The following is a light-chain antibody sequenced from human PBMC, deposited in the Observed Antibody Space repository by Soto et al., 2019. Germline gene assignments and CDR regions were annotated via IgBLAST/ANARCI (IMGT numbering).Light chain of an antibody. V-gene: IGLV2-23*01. J-gene: IGLJ1*01. CDR1: SSDVGSSNF. Sequence: QSVLTQPASLSGSPRQSITISCTGGSSDVGSSNFVSWYQQHPGKAPKLIIYEATRRPSGVSGRFSGSKSGNTASLTISGLQAEDEADYYCCSFPGGSTLYLFGTWTKLTVL. CDR3: CSFPGGSTLYL. CDR2: EAT.